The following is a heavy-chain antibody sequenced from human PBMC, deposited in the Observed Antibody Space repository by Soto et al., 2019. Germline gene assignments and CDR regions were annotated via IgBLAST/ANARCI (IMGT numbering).Heavy chain of an antibody. CDR2: IKSEVDGGTV. D-gene: IGHD2-21*01. Sequence: EVQLVESGGGLIKPGGSLRLSCTASGFTFSDSWMSWVRQIPGKGLEWVGRIKSEVDGGTVDYAAPVKGRFSISRDDSRNTLYLQMNSLKTEDTGVYYCKVIGYWGQGTLVTVSS. CDR1: GFTFSDSW. V-gene: IGHV3-15*01. CDR3: KVIGY. J-gene: IGHJ4*02.